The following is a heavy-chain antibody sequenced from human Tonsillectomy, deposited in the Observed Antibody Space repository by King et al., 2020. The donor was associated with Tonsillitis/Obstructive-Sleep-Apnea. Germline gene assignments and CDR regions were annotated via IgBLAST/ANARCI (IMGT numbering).Heavy chain of an antibody. V-gene: IGHV3-23*04. CDR2: ISGSGGST. D-gene: IGHD3-22*01. CDR3: AKANTFTYYYVSTGSTNLFDY. Sequence: VQLVESGGGLVQPGGSLRLSCAASGFTFSNLAMSWVRQAPGKGLEWVSGISGSGGSTYYADSVRGRFTISRATSKNTLHLQMNTLRAEDTAVYYCAKANTFTYYYVSTGSTNLFDYWGQGTLVTVSA. CDR1: GFTFSNLA. J-gene: IGHJ4*02.